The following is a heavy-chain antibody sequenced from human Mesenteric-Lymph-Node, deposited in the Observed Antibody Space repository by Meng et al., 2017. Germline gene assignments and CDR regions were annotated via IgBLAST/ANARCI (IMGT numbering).Heavy chain of an antibody. J-gene: IGHJ4*02. CDR1: GDSVSSTGAA. CDR2: TYYRSKYYN. CDR3: ARDWGDVRGGFDF. Sequence: QVPLQQSGPGLVKPSPTLSLTCAISGDSVSSTGAAWNWIRQPPSRGLEWLGRTYYRSKYYNDYALSVKSRITINPDTSKNQFSLQLNSVTPEDTAIYYCARDWGDVRGGFDFWGQGTLVTVSS. V-gene: IGHV6-1*01. D-gene: IGHD3-10*02.